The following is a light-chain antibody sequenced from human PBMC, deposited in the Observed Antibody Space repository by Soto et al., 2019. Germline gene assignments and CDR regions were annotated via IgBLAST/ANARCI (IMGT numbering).Light chain of an antibody. Sequence: SPGTLSLSPRKRAPLSCRASQSVSSNLAWYQQKPGQAPRLLIYGASSRATGIPDRFSGSGSGTDFTLTISRLEPEDFAVYYCQQYASPPLTSAGGTKVDI. CDR2: GAS. J-gene: IGKJ4*01. CDR1: QSVSSN. V-gene: IGKV3-20*01. CDR3: QQYASPPLT.